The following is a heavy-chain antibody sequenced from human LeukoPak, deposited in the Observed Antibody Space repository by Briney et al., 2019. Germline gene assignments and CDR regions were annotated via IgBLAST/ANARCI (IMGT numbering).Heavy chain of an antibody. CDR1: GGSFSGYY. Sequence: SETLSLTCAVYGGSFSGYYWSWIRQPPGKGLEWIGEINHSGSTNYNPSLKSRVTISVDTSKNQFSLKLSSVTAADTAVYYCARGRAYHDFWSGYSWAIDYWGQGTLVTVSS. V-gene: IGHV4-34*01. CDR2: INHSGST. J-gene: IGHJ4*02. D-gene: IGHD3-3*01. CDR3: ARGRAYHDFWSGYSWAIDY.